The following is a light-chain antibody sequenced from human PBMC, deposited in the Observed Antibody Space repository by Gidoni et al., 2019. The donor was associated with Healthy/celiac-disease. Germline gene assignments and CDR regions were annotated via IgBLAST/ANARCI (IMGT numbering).Light chain of an antibody. J-gene: IGLJ1*01. CDR3: SSYTSSSTLG. Sequence: QSALTQPASVSGSPGQSITISCTGTSSDVGGYNYVSWYQQHPGKAPKLLIYEVSNRSSVVSNRFSGSKSGNTASLTISGLQAEDEADYYCSSYTSSSTLGFGTGTKVTVL. CDR1: SSDVGGYNY. CDR2: EVS. V-gene: IGLV2-14*01.